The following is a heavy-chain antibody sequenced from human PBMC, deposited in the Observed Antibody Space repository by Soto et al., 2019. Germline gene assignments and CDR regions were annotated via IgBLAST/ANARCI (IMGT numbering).Heavy chain of an antibody. CDR1: GYSFISYW. CDR3: ARSTNREAYLHY. V-gene: IGHV5-51*01. Sequence: GESLKISCKGSGYSFISYWTGWVRQMPGKGLEWMGIIYPGDSDTRYSPSFQGQVTISVDKSISTAYLQWSSLKASDTAMYYCARSTNREAYLHYWGQGTLVTVSS. J-gene: IGHJ4*02. CDR2: IYPGDSDT. D-gene: IGHD2-2*01.